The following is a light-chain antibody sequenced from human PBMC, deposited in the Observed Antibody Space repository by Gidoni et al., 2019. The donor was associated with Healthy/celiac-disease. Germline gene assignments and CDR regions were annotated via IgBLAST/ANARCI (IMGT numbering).Light chain of an antibody. J-gene: IGKJ2*01. CDR2: GAS. CDR1: QSVSSSY. CDR3: QQYGSSPVT. V-gene: IGKV3-20*01. Sequence: EIVLTQSPGTLSLSPGERATLSCRASQSVSSSYLAWYQQKPGQAPRLLIYGASSRATGNPDRFSGRGSGTDFTLTISRLEPEDFAVDYCQQYGSSPVTFXQXTKLXIK.